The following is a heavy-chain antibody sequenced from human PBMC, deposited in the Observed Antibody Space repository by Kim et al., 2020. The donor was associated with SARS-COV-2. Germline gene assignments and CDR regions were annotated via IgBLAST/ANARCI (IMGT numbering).Heavy chain of an antibody. CDR1: GFTFSTSP. V-gene: IGHV3-23*01. Sequence: GGSLRLFCVASGFTFSTSPMGWVRQAPGEGLEWVSRISWDGARTYYADSVKGRVTMSSDKSKNTVYLDMNSLRVEDTAVYYCAKGVTNSGFDYWGQGA. CDR2: ISWDGART. CDR3: AKGVTNSGFDY. D-gene: IGHD4-17*01. J-gene: IGHJ4*02.